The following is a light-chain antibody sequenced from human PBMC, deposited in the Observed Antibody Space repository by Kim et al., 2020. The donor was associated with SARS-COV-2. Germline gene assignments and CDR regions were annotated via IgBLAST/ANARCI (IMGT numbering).Light chain of an antibody. CDR1: SSNIGYNY. CDR2: DNN. V-gene: IGLV1-51*01. CDR3: GTWDSSLSAV. Sequence: QSVLTQPPSVSAAPGQKVTISCSGSSSNIGYNYVYWYQQLPGTAPKLLIYDNNKRPSGIPDRFSGSKSGTSATLGITGLQTGDEADYYCGTWDSSLSAVFGGGTQLTVL. J-gene: IGLJ3*02.